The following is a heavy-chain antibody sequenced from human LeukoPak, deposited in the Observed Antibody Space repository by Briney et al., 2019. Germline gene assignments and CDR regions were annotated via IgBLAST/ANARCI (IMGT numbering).Heavy chain of an antibody. D-gene: IGHD6-19*01. CDR3: ARGNGSSGFSYYGMDV. CDR2: MNPNSGNT. V-gene: IGHV1-8*01. J-gene: IGHJ6*02. Sequence: ASVKVSCKASGYTFTNYDINWVRLATGQGLEWMGWMNPNSGNTGYAQKFQGRVTMTRNASVSTAYMDLSSLRSEDTAVYYCARGNGSSGFSYYGMDVWGQGTTVTVSS. CDR1: GYTFTNYD.